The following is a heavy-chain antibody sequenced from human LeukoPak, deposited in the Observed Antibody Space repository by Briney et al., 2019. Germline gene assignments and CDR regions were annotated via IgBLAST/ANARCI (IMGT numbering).Heavy chain of an antibody. D-gene: IGHD2-2*02. J-gene: IGHJ4*02. CDR1: GLTVSSNY. CDR3: ASRVVVPAAIPGPFDY. CDR2: IYSGGST. V-gene: IGHV3-53*01. Sequence: GGSLTLSCAASGLTVSSNYMSWVRQARGKGLEWVSVIYSGGSTYYADSVKGRFTISRDNSKNTLYLQMNSLRAEDTAVYYCASRVVVPAAIPGPFDYWGQGTLVTVSS.